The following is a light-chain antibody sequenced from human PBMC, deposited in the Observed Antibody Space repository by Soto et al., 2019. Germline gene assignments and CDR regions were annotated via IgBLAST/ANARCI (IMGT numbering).Light chain of an antibody. CDR3: QSYDGSLSGPVV. J-gene: IGLJ2*01. V-gene: IGLV1-40*01. CDR2: DNN. Sequence: QAVVTQPPSVSGAPGQRVTISCTGTRSNIGAGFDVHWYQQLPGTAPKLLIYDNNNRPSGGPDRFSGSKSGTSASLAITGLQAEDEADYYCQSYDGSLSGPVVFGGGTKLTVL. CDR1: RSNIGAGFD.